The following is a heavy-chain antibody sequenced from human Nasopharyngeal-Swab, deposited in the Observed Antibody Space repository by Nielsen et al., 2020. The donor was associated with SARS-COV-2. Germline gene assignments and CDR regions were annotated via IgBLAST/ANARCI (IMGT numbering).Heavy chain of an antibody. CDR3: ANTQWLGRDYFDY. Sequence: RQAAGTGLEWIGSIYYSGSTYYNPSLKSRVTISVDTSKNQFSLKLSSVTAADTAVYYCANTQWLGRDYFDYWGQGTLVTVSS. CDR2: IYYSGST. V-gene: IGHV4-39*01. D-gene: IGHD6-19*01. J-gene: IGHJ4*02.